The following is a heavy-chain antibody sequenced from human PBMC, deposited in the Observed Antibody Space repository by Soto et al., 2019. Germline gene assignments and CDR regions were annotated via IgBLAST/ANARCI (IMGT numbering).Heavy chain of an antibody. V-gene: IGHV4-4*02. J-gene: IGHJ4*02. CDR2: IYHSGST. CDR3: ARFIAGGGAIDY. D-gene: IGHD6-13*01. CDR1: GGSISSSNW. Sequence: QVQLQESGPGLLKPSGTLSLTCAVSGGSISSSNWWSWVRQPPGKGVARMGEIYHSGSTNSNPSLKSRVTISVYKAKNSFSLKLSSVSAADTAVYYCARFIAGGGAIDYWGQGTLVTVSS.